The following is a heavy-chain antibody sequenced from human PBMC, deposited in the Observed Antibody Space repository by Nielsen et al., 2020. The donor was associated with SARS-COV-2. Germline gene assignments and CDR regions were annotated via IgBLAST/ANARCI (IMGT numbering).Heavy chain of an antibody. CDR2: ISAYNGNT. J-gene: IGHJ5*02. Sequence: ASVKVSCKASGYIFTSYGISWVRQAPGQGLEWMGWISAYNGNTNYAQKLQGRVTMTTDTSTSTAYMELRSLRSDDTAVYYCAKAYYGSGSFGAHWFDPWGQGTLVTVSS. V-gene: IGHV1-18*01. CDR1: GYIFTSYG. D-gene: IGHD3-10*01. CDR3: AKAYYGSGSFGAHWFDP.